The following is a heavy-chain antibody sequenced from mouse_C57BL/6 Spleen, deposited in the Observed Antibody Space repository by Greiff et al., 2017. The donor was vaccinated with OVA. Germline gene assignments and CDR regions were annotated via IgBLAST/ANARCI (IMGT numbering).Heavy chain of an antibody. Sequence: VKLQESGPELVKPGASVKISCKASGYAFSSSWMNWVKQRPGKGLEWIGRIYPGDGDTNYNGKFKGKATLTADKSSSTAYMQLSSLTSEDSAVYFCARGSGSSSYFDYWGQGTTLTVSS. CDR2: IYPGDGDT. D-gene: IGHD1-1*01. J-gene: IGHJ2*01. CDR1: GYAFSSSW. CDR3: ARGSGSSSYFDY. V-gene: IGHV1-82*01.